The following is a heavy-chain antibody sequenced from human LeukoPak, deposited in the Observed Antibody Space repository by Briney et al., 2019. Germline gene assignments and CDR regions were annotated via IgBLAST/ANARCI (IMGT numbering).Heavy chain of an antibody. CDR2: ISGSGGST. CDR1: GFTVSSNY. J-gene: IGHJ1*01. V-gene: IGHV3-23*01. Sequence: GGSLRLSCAASGFTVSSNYMSWVRQAPGKGLEWVSAISGSGGSTYYADSVKGRFTISRDNSKNTLYLQMNSLRAEDTAVYYCAKPIVGATVENFQHWGQGTLVTVSS. D-gene: IGHD1-26*01. CDR3: AKPIVGATVENFQH.